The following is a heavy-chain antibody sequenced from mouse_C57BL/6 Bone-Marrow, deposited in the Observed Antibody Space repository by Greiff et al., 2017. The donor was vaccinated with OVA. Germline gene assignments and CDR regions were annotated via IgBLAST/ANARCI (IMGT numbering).Heavy chain of an antibody. J-gene: IGHJ3*01. CDR3: TPRGPWFAY. V-gene: IGHV14-4*01. CDR1: GFNIKDDY. CDR2: NDPENGDT. Sequence: VQLQQSGAELVRPGASVKLSCTASGFNIKDDYMPWVKQRPEQGLEWIGWNDPENGDTEYASKFQGKATITADTASNTAYLQLSSLTSEDTAVYYCTPRGPWFAYWGQGTLVTVSA.